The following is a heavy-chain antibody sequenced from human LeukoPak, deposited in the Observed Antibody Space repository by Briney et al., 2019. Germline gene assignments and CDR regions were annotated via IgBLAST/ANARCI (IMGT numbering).Heavy chain of an antibody. CDR3: AGAYCGGDCYFLDAFDI. J-gene: IGHJ3*02. CDR1: GYTFTSYG. V-gene: IGHV1-18*01. Sequence: GASVKVSCKASGYTFTSYGISWVRQAPGQGLEWMGWISAYNGNTNYAQKLQGRVTMTTDTSTSTAYMELRSLRSDDTAVYYCAGAYCGGDCYFLDAFDIWGQGTMVTVSS. CDR2: ISAYNGNT. D-gene: IGHD2-21*01.